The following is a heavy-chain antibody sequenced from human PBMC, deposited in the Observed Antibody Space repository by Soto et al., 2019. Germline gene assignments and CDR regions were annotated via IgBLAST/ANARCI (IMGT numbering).Heavy chain of an antibody. D-gene: IGHD6-6*01. V-gene: IGHV2-5*02. CDR3: AHSRYSRSSFDY. CDR2: IYWDEDK. J-gene: IGHJ4*02. Sequence: GPTLANPTPRLTLTCTFSGFSLTSNDEGVGWIRQPPGKAMEWIELIYWDEDKRYSPSLKSRFTITTDTTKDQVVLRMPRTDAVDTDTYYCAHSRYSRSSFDYWGQGTLVTVSS. CDR1: GFSLTSNDEG.